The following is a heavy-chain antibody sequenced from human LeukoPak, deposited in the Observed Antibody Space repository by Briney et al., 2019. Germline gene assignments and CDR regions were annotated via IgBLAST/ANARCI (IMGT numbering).Heavy chain of an antibody. CDR2: IKKDGSEK. Sequence: GGSLRLSCAASGFTFSSYWMSWVRQAPGKGLEWVANIKKDGSEKYYVDSVKGRFTISRDNAKNSLYLQMNSLRAEDTAVYYCARDPIGYCSSTSCSPRWGQGTLGTVSS. D-gene: IGHD2-2*01. CDR3: ARDPIGYCSSTSCSPR. J-gene: IGHJ4*02. CDR1: GFTFSSYW. V-gene: IGHV3-7*01.